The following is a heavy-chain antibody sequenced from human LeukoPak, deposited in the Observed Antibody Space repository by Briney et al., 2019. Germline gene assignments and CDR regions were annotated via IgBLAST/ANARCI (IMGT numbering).Heavy chain of an antibody. D-gene: IGHD3-10*01. Sequence: SQTLSLTCAISGDSVSSNSAAWNWLRQSPSRDLEWLGRTYYRSKWYNDYAVSVKSRITINPDTSKNQFSLQLNSVTPEDTAVYYRAREKGVRGAQNWFDPWGQGTLVTVSS. CDR3: AREKGVRGAQNWFDP. V-gene: IGHV6-1*01. CDR1: GDSVSSNSAA. CDR2: TYYRSKWYN. J-gene: IGHJ5*02.